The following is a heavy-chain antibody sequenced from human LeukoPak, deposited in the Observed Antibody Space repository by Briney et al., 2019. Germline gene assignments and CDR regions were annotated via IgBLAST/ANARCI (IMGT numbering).Heavy chain of an antibody. D-gene: IGHD6-13*01. J-gene: IGHJ5*02. CDR2: INPNSGGT. V-gene: IGHV1-2*02. CDR3: ARGSGRQQLWFDP. Sequence: GASVKVSCKASGYTFTGQYMHWVRQAPGQGLEWMGWINPNSGGTNYAQKFQGRVTMARDTSISTAYMELSSLRSDDTAVYYCARGSGRQQLWFDPWGQGTWSPSPQ. CDR1: GYTFTGQY.